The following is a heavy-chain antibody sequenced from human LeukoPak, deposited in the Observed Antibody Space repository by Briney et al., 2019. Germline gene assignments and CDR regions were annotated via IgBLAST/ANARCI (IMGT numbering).Heavy chain of an antibody. V-gene: IGHV4-39*07. CDR2: IYYSGTT. CDR1: GGSISSRTYY. J-gene: IGHJ6*02. D-gene: IGHD3-9*01. Sequence: SGTLSLTCTVSGGSISSRTYYWDWIRLPPGKGLKWIGTIYYSGTTYYNPSLESRLTISVDTSKNQFSLKLSSVTAADTAIYYCASDILTGFYSTRGMDVWGQGTTVTVSS. CDR3: ASDILTGFYSTRGMDV.